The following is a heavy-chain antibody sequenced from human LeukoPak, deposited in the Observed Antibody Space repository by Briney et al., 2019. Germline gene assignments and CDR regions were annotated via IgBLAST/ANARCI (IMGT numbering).Heavy chain of an antibody. D-gene: IGHD3-22*01. J-gene: IGHJ4*02. CDR3: ARADKGGYYDY. V-gene: IGHV3-13*01. CDR2: IGTSADT. CDR1: GFTFSTSD. Sequence: PGGSLRLSCAASGFTFSTSDMHWVRQAAGESLEWVSAIGTSADTYYPGSVKGRFTISRENAKNSLYLQMNSLRAGDTAVYYCARADKGGYYDYWGQGTLVTVSS.